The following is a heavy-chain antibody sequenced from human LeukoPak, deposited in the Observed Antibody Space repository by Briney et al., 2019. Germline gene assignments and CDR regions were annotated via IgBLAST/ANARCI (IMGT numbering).Heavy chain of an antibody. CDR1: GFTFSSYA. V-gene: IGHV3-23*01. J-gene: IGHJ4*02. Sequence: GSLRLSCAASGFTFSSYAMSWVRQAPGKGLEWVSGISGSGDNTYYADSVKGRFTISRDNSKNTLYVQVNSLGTEDTAAYYCAKGSYYDSSGSFYFDYWGQGTLVTVSS. D-gene: IGHD3-22*01. CDR2: ISGSGDNT. CDR3: AKGSYYDSSGSFYFDY.